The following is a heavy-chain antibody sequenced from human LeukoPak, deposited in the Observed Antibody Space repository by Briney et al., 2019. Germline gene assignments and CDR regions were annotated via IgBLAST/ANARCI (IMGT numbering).Heavy chain of an antibody. J-gene: IGHJ5*02. CDR1: GFTFSSYA. CDR2: IRGSGGST. Sequence: GGSLRLSCAASGFTFSSYAMSWVRQAPGKGLEWVSAIRGSGGSTYYADSVKGRFTISRDNSKNTLYLQMNSLRAEDTAVYYCAKDRHYDFWSGYYTVNWFDPWGQGTLVTVSS. CDR3: AKDRHYDFWSGYYTVNWFDP. D-gene: IGHD3-3*01. V-gene: IGHV3-23*01.